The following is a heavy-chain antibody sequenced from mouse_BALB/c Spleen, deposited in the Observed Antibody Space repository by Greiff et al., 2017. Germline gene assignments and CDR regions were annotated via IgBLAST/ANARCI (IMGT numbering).Heavy chain of an antibody. J-gene: IGHJ1*01. Sequence: QVQLQQSGPELVKPGASVKMSCKASGYTFTDYVISWVKQRTGQGLEWIGEIYPGSGSTYYNEKFKGKATLTADKSSNTAYMQLSSLTSEDSAVYFGARGGYGDGYWYFDVWGAGTTVTVSS. V-gene: IGHV1-81*01. CDR3: ARGGYGDGYWYFDV. CDR2: IYPGSGST. CDR1: GYTFTDYV. D-gene: IGHD2-14*01.